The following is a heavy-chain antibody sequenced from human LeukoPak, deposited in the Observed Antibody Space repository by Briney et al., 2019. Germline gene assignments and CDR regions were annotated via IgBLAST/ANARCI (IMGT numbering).Heavy chain of an antibody. J-gene: IGHJ3*02. V-gene: IGHV4-59*01. CDR2: NDDSGNT. CDR3: ARSDYHNSGSHTVFDAFDI. CDR1: GGSISSNY. D-gene: IGHD3-10*01. Sequence: SETLSLTCTVSGGSISSNYWSWIRQPPGKGLEWIGYNDDSGNTNYNPSLKSQVTISVDKSKNQFSLKLSFVTAADTAMYYCARSDYHNSGSHTVFDAFDIWGQGTRVTVSS.